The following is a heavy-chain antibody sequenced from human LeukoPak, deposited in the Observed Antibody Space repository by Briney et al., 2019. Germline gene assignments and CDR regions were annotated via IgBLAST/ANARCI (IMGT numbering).Heavy chain of an antibody. J-gene: IGHJ6*03. D-gene: IGHD1-26*01. CDR3: ARGHGGSYYDYYYYMDV. Sequence: ASVKVSCKASGYTFTSYDINWVRQATGQGREWMGWMNPNSGNTGYAQKFQGRVTMTRNTSISTAYMELSSLRSEDTAVYYCARGHGGSYYDYYYYMDVWGKGTTVTISS. CDR2: MNPNSGNT. V-gene: IGHV1-8*01. CDR1: GYTFTSYD.